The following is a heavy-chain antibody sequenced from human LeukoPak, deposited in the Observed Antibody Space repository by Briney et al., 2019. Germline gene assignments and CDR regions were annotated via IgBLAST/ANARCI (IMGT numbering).Heavy chain of an antibody. CDR3: VKDSSSGSYFDY. CDR1: GFTFSRYA. D-gene: IGHD3-10*01. Sequence: GGSLRLSSSASGFTFSRYAMHWVRQAPGKGLEYVSAISSNGGSTYYADSVKGRFTISRDNSRNTLHLQMSSLRVEDTAVYYCVKDSSSGSYFDYWGQGTLVTASS. V-gene: IGHV3-64D*06. J-gene: IGHJ4*02. CDR2: ISSNGGST.